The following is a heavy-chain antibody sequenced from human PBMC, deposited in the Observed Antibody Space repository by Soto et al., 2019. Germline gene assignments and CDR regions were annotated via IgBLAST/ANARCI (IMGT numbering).Heavy chain of an antibody. J-gene: IGHJ4*02. CDR1: GFTFSSYA. V-gene: IGHV3-23*01. D-gene: IGHD3-10*01. Sequence: EVQLLESGGGLVQPGGSLRLSCAAAGFTFSSYAMNWVRQAPGKGLEWVSVISGSGGSTYYADSVKGRFTISRDNSKNTLYLQMNSLRAEDTAVYYCARRGPGTYFDDWGQGTLVTVSS. CDR2: ISGSGGST. CDR3: ARRGPGTYFDD.